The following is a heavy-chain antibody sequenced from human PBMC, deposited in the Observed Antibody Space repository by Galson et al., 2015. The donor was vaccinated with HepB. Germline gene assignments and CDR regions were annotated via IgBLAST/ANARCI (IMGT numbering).Heavy chain of an antibody. CDR3: ARVAASDYGDHAHFDY. D-gene: IGHD4-17*01. Sequence: SLRLSCAASGFTFSDYYMTWIRQAPGKGLEWLSYISASGTYTNYADSVKGRFPISRDNAKNSLYLQMNSLRAEDTAVFYCARVAASDYGDHAHFDYWGQGTLVTVSS. CDR1: GFTFSDYY. V-gene: IGHV3-11*06. J-gene: IGHJ4*02. CDR2: ISASGTYT.